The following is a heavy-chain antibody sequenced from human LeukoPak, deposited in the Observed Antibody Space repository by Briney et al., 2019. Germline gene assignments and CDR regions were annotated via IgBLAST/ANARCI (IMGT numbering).Heavy chain of an antibody. J-gene: IGHJ4*02. CDR3: AKDLGQWLTTGGDY. CDR2: ISYDGSNK. D-gene: IGHD6-19*01. V-gene: IGHV3-30*18. Sequence: GRSLRLSCAASGFTFNSYGMHWVRQAPGKGLEWAAVISYDGSNKYYADSVKGRFTISRDNSKNTLYLQMNSLRAEDTAVYYCAKDLGQWLTTGGDYWGQGTLVTVSS. CDR1: GFTFNSYG.